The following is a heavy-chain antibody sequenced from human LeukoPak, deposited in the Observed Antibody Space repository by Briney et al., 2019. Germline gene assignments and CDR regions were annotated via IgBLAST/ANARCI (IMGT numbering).Heavy chain of an antibody. CDR2: ISPYNGNT. CDR1: GYTFNTYG. CDR3: ARGPHERSGYPDD. Sequence: ASVKVSCKPSGYTFNTYGITWVRQAPGQGLEWMGWISPYNGNTNYAQKFQGRVTMTTDTSTSTAYMELRSLRSDDTAVYYCARGPHERSGYPDDWGQGTLVPVSS. J-gene: IGHJ4*02. D-gene: IGHD3-22*01. V-gene: IGHV1-18*01.